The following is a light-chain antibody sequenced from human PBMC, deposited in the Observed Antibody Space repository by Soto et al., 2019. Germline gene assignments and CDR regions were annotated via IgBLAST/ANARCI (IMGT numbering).Light chain of an antibody. V-gene: IGKV3-15*01. CDR2: DTS. Sequence: EMVMTQSPATLSVSPGARAPLSCRASQSVSSKLAWYQQKPGQAPRLLIYDTSTRATGIPARFSGSGSGTEFTLTISSLQSEDFAVYYCQQYSNWPPITFGQGTRLEI. CDR3: QQYSNWPPIT. CDR1: QSVSSK. J-gene: IGKJ5*01.